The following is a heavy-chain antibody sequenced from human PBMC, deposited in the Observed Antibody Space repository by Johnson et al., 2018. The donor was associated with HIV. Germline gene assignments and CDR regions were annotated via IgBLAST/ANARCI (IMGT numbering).Heavy chain of an antibody. CDR1: GFTFSSYA. Sequence: QVQLVESGGGVVPPGRSLRVSCAASGFTFSSYAMSWVRQAPGKGLGWVAVISYDGSNKSYPDSVKGRLTISRDNSKNTLYLQMNSLRAEDTAVYYCAKEGTYYNFWSGYPKGDDFDIWGQGTMLTVSS. CDR2: ISYDGSNK. J-gene: IGHJ3*02. V-gene: IGHV3-30*04. D-gene: IGHD3-3*01. CDR3: AKEGTYYNFWSGYPKGDDFDI.